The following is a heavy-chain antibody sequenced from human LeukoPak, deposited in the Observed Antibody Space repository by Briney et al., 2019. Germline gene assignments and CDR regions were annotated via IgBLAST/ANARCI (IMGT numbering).Heavy chain of an antibody. D-gene: IGHD3-9*01. CDR2: FDPEDGET. V-gene: IGHV1-24*01. Sequence: ASVKVSCKVSGYTLTELSMHWVRQAPGKGLEWMGGFDPEDGETIYAQKFQGRVTMTEDTSTDTAYMELSSLRSEDTAVYYCATHPRYFDWSPPFDYWGQGILVTVSS. CDR1: GYTLTELS. J-gene: IGHJ4*02. CDR3: ATHPRYFDWSPPFDY.